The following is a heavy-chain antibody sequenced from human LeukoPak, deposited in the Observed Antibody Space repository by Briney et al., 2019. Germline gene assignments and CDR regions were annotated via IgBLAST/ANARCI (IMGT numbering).Heavy chain of an antibody. V-gene: IGHV1-2*02. Sequence: GASVKVSCKASGYTFTGYYMHWVRQAPGQGLEWMGWINPNSGGTNYAQKFQGRVTMTRDTSISTAYMELSRLRSDDTAVYYCARPEQLWLNVWFDPWGQGTLVTVSS. J-gene: IGHJ5*02. CDR2: INPNSGGT. D-gene: IGHD5-18*01. CDR3: ARPEQLWLNVWFDP. CDR1: GYTFTGYY.